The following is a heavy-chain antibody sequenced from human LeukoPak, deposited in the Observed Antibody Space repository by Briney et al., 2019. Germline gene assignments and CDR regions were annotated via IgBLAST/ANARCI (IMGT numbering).Heavy chain of an antibody. D-gene: IGHD1-26*01. CDR2: INSGGSST. Sequence: GGSLRLSCAVSGFTFSSSGMHWIRQAPGKGLEWVSHINSGGSSTSYADSVKGRFTISRDNAKNTLFLQMHSLRADDTAVYYCARSFGGTYYFDYWGQGTLVTVSS. V-gene: IGHV3-74*01. J-gene: IGHJ4*02. CDR1: GFTFSSSG. CDR3: ARSFGGTYYFDY.